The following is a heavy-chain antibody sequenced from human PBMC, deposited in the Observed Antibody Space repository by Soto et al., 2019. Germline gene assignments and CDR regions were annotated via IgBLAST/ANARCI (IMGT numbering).Heavy chain of an antibody. CDR2: SKHIGGT. CDR1: GGSFRGYY. Sequence: SDTLSLTCPLFGGSFRGYYWSGIRQPPGKGRHWNGESKHIGGTNYTPSLKSRVTKSVETSKNQFSLKLSSVTAAYTAVYYCARGPVVPAARAYYYYYYGMDVWGQGTTVTVSS. D-gene: IGHD2-2*01. CDR3: ARGPVVPAARAYYYYYYGMDV. V-gene: IGHV4-34*01. J-gene: IGHJ6*02.